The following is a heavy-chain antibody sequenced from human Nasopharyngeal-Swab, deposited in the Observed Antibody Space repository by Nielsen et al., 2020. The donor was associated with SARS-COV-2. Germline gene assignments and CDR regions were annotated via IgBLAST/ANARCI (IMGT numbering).Heavy chain of an antibody. J-gene: IGHJ4*02. CDR3: ARDQDGYYDSSGYCDY. CDR2: ISSSSSYT. D-gene: IGHD3-22*01. Sequence: GESLKISCAASGFTFSSYWMSWIRQAPGKGLEWVSYISSSSSYTNYADSVKGRFTISRDNAKNSLYLQMNSLRAEDTAVYYCARDQDGYYDSSGYCDYWGQGTLVTVSS. V-gene: IGHV3-11*06. CDR1: GFTFSSYW.